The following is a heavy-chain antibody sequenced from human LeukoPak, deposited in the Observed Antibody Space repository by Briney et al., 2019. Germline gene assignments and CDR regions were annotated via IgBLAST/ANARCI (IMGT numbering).Heavy chain of an antibody. Sequence: GGSLRLSCAASGFTFSTYNMNWVRQAPGKGLEWVAYISSSSNSIYYADSVKGRFTISRDNAKNSLYLQMNSLRAEDTAVYYCARDWAHSSGGGPFDYWGQGTLVTVSS. D-gene: IGHD6-19*01. CDR1: GFTFSTYN. V-gene: IGHV3-21*05. J-gene: IGHJ4*02. CDR3: ARDWAHSSGGGPFDY. CDR2: ISSSSNSI.